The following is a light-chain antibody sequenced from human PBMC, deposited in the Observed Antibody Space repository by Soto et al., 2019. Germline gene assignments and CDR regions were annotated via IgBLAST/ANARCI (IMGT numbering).Light chain of an antibody. Sequence: DIPMTQSPSSLSASIGDRVTITCRASQGISDSLTWFLQRPGKVPKSLIYDASSLQSGAPSRFSGSGSGTDFTLTISSLQPEDFGTYYCQQYNDHPFTFGPGTKVDIK. CDR2: DAS. V-gene: IGKV1-16*01. CDR1: QGISDS. J-gene: IGKJ3*01. CDR3: QQYNDHPFT.